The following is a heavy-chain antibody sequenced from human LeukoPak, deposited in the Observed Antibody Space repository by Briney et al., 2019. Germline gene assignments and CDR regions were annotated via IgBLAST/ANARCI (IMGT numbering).Heavy chain of an antibody. D-gene: IGHD1-26*01. CDR3: ARGGGGIDATP. CDR2: IHYSGST. V-gene: IGHV4-59*01. CDR1: GDSISGYY. J-gene: IGHJ3*01. Sequence: PSETLSLTCTVFGDSISGYYWSWIRQPPGKGLEWIGYIHYSGSTNYNPSLKSRVTISIDTSKKHFSLRLTSVTAADTAAYYCARGGGGIDATPWGQGTMVTVSS.